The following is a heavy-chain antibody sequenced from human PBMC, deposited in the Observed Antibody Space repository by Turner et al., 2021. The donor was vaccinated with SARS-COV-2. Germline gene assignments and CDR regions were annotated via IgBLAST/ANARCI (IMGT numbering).Heavy chain of an antibody. CDR2: ISYDGSNK. CDR1: GFTFSRYG. Sequence: QVQLVESGGGVVQPGRSLRLSCAASGFTFSRYGMHWVRQAPGKGLEWVAVISYDGSNKYYADSVKGRFTISRDNSKNTLYLQMNSLRAEDTAVYYCAKDLGQLDWFDPWGQRTLVTVSS. D-gene: IGHD6-13*01. CDR3: AKDLGQLDWFDP. J-gene: IGHJ5*02. V-gene: IGHV3-30*18.